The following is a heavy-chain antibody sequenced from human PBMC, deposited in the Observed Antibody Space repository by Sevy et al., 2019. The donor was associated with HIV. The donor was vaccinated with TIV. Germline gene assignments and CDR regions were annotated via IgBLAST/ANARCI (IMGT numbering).Heavy chain of an antibody. J-gene: IGHJ3*02. D-gene: IGHD5-18*01. CDR2: IKSKTDGGTT. CDR3: TTDQWIQLWFHAFDI. CDR1: GFTFSNAW. Sequence: GGSLRLSCAASGFTFSNAWMSWVRQAPGKGLEWVGRIKSKTDGGTTDYAAPVKGRFTISRDDSKNTLYLQMNSLKTEDTAVYYCTTDQWIQLWFHAFDIWGQWTMVTVSS. V-gene: IGHV3-15*01.